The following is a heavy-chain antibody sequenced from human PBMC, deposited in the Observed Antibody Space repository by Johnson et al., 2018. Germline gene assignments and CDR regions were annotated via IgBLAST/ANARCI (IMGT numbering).Heavy chain of an antibody. D-gene: IGHD3-3*01. CDR2: ISGGGGRT. CDR1: GFTFSTYT. J-gene: IGHJ6*02. V-gene: IGHV3-23*04. CDR3: ARDGDLYYYYGMDV. Sequence: VQLVQSGGGLIQPGGSLRLSCAASGFTFSTYTMSWVRLSPGKGLAWVSSISGGGGRTYYADSVKGRFTRSRDNAKNSLYLQMNSLRDEDTAVYYCARDGDLYYYYGMDVCGQGTTVTVSS.